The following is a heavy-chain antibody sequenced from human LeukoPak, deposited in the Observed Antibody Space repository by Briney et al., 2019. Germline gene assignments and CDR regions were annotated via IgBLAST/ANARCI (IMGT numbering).Heavy chain of an antibody. CDR2: IKQGGSEK. D-gene: IGHD4-17*01. J-gene: IGHJ4*02. CDR3: ARVYGAYAFDF. V-gene: IGHV3-7*01. CDR1: GFTFSSYW. Sequence: GGSLRLSCAASGFTFSSYWMSWVRQAPGKGLEWVANIKQGGSEKYYVDSVKGRFTISRGNAKNSLYLQMNSLRAEDTAVYYCARVYGAYAFDFWGQGTLVTVSS.